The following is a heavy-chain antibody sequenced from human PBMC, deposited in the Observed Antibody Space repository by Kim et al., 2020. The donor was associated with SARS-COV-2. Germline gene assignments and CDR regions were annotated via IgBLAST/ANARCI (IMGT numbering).Heavy chain of an antibody. CDR2: IYYSGST. Sequence: SETLSLTCTVSGGSISSSSYYWGWIRQPPGKGLEWIGSIYYSGSTYYNPSLKSQVTISVDTSKNQFSLKLFSVTAADTAVFYCARTRSSSWYQLTDYSYGMDVWGQGTTVTVFS. CDR3: ARTRSSSWYQLTDYSYGMDV. D-gene: IGHD6-13*01. J-gene: IGHJ6*02. V-gene: IGHV4-39*01. CDR1: GGSISSSSYY.